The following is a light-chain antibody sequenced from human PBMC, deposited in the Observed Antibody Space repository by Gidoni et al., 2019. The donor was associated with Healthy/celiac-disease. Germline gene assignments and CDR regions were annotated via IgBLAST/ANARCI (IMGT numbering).Light chain of an antibody. CDR2: GAS. CDR1: QSVSSSQ. V-gene: IGKV3-20*01. J-gene: IGKJ5*01. CDR3: QQYGTSPRVT. Sequence: EPVSTPSPGTLSLSPGERGTLSCRASQSVSSSQLAWYQQKPGQAPRLLIYGASSRATGIPDRFSGSGSGTDFTLTISRLEPEDFAVYYCQQYGTSPRVTFGQGTRLEIK.